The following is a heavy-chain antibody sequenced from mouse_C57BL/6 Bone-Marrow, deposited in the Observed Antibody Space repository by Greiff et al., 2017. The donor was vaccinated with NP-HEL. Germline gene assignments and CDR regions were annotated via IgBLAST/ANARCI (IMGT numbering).Heavy chain of an antibody. Sequence: QVQLQQPGAELVKPGASVKVSCKASGYTFTSYWMHWVKQRPGQGLEWIGRIHPSDSDTNYNQKFKGKATLTVDKSSSTAYMQRSSLTSEDSAVYYCAMGRGDYAMDYWGQGTSVTVSS. CDR2: IHPSDSDT. V-gene: IGHV1-74*01. CDR3: AMGRGDYAMDY. CDR1: GYTFTSYW. J-gene: IGHJ4*01.